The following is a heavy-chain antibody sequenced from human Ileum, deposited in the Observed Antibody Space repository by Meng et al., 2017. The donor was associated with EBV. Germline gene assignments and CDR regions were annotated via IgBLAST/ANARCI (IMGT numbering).Heavy chain of an antibody. V-gene: IGHV4-34*01. Sequence: LQQGGTGLFKPSETLSLTCAVYGGSLNDYYWTWLRQPPGKGLEWIGEIDQSGYTKFNPSLSSRATISRDTSNNQFSLRLNSVTAADTALYYCARYGRCNGNSFYCFDPWGQGTLVTVSS. J-gene: IGHJ5*02. CDR1: GGSLNDYY. CDR3: ARYGRCNGNSFYCFDP. CDR2: IDQSGYT. D-gene: IGHD4-23*01.